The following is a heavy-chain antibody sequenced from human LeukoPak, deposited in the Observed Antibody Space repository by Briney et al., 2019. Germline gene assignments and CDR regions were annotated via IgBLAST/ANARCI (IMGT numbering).Heavy chain of an antibody. CDR3: GKGLYHDYSGIGDY. J-gene: IGHJ4*02. CDR1: GFTFSSYA. CDR2: VSASGGNT. D-gene: IGHD3-16*01. V-gene: IGHV3-23*01. Sequence: GGSLRLSCAASGFTFSSYAMSWVRQAPGKGLEWVSAVSASGGNTYYADSVKGRFTISRDNSKNTLYLQVNSLRAEDTAVYYCGKGLYHDYSGIGDYWGQGNLVTVSS.